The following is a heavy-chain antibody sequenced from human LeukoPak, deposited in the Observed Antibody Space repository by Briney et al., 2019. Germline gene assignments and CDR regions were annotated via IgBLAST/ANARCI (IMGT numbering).Heavy chain of an antibody. CDR2: ISYDGSNK. D-gene: IGHD3-10*01. J-gene: IGHJ2*01. CDR3: AKDDGSYGSGMTSGWYFDL. Sequence: PGGSLRLSCAASGFTFSSHGMHWVRQAPGKGLEWVAVISYDGSNKYYADSVKGRFTISRDNSKNTLYLQMNSLRAEDTAVYYCAKDDGSYGSGMTSGWYFDLWGRGTLVTVSS. V-gene: IGHV3-30*18. CDR1: GFTFSSHG.